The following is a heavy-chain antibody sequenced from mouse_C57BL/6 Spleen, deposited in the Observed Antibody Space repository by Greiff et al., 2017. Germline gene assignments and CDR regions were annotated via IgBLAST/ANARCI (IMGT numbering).Heavy chain of an antibody. CDR3: ARGVLYYDYDGYAMDY. CDR2: ISYDGSN. CDR1: GYSITSGYY. Sequence: EVQLQESGPGLVKPSQSLPLTCSVTGYSITSGYYWNWIRQFPGNKLEWMGYISYDGSNNYNPSLKNRISITRDTSKNQFFLKLNSVTTEDTATYYCARGVLYYDYDGYAMDYWGQGTSVTVSS. V-gene: IGHV3-6*01. J-gene: IGHJ4*01. D-gene: IGHD2-4*01.